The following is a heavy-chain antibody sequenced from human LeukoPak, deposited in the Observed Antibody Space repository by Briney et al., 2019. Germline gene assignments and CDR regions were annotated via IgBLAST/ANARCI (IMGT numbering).Heavy chain of an antibody. CDR3: AREGYAFDAFDI. J-gene: IGHJ3*02. V-gene: IGHV3-9*01. CDR2: ISWNSDII. CDR1: GFTFDDYA. Sequence: GGSLRLSCAASGFTFDDYAMHWVRQAPGKGLEWVSGISWNSDIIRYGDSVKGRFTISRDNAKNSLYLQMNSLRAEDTAVYYCAREGYAFDAFDIWGQGTMVTVSS. D-gene: IGHD5-12*01.